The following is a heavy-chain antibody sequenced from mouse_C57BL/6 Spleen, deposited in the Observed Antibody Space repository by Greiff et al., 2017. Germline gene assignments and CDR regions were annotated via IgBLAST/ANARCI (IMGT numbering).Heavy chain of an antibody. J-gene: IGHJ3*01. CDR3: AREDSGYPEVFAY. CDR2: ISDGGSYT. CDR1: GFTFSSYA. Sequence: EVQGVESGGGLVKPGGSLKLSCAASGFTFSSYAMSWVRQTPEKRLEWVATISDGGSYTYSPDNVKGPFTFSIDNAKNNLYLQMSHLKSEDTAMYYCAREDSGYPEVFAYWGQGTLVTVSA. D-gene: IGHD1-1*01. V-gene: IGHV5-4*01.